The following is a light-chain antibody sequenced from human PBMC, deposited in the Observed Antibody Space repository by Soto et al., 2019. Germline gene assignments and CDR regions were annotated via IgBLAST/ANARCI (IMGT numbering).Light chain of an antibody. CDR1: SSNIGSNT. CDR3: AAWDVSLKGYV. CDR2: TNN. J-gene: IGLJ1*01. V-gene: IGLV1-44*01. Sequence: QSVLTQPPSASGTPGQRVTISCSGSSSNIGSNTVNWYQLLPGTAPKLLVYTNNQRPSGVPDRFSGSNSGTSASLAISGLQSEDEADYYCAAWDVSLKGYVFGPGTKLTVL.